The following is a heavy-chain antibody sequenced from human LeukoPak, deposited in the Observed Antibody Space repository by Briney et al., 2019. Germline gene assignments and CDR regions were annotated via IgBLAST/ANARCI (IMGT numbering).Heavy chain of an antibody. CDR3: ARVRVRLQDY. CDR1: GFTFSSYG. V-gene: IGHV3-30*02. CDR2: IRYDGSNK. J-gene: IGHJ4*02. Sequence: PGGSLRLSCAASGFTFSSYGMHWVRQAPGKGLEWVAFIRYDGSNKYYADSVKGRFTISRDNSKNTLYLQMNSLRAEDTAVYYCARVRVRLQDYWGQGTLVTVSS. D-gene: IGHD5-24*01.